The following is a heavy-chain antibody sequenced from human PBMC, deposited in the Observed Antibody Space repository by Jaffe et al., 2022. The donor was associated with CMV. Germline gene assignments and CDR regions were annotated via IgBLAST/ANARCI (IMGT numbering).Heavy chain of an antibody. CDR2: IYYSGST. J-gene: IGHJ6*03. CDR3: ARHGGSVAGHYYYYYYYMDV. V-gene: IGHV4-39*01. CDR1: GGSISSSSYY. Sequence: QLQLQESGPGLVKPSETLSLTCTVSGGSISSSSYYWGWIRQPPGKGLEWIGSIYYSGSTYYNPSLKSRVTISVDTSKNQFSLKLSSVTAADTAVYYCARHGGSVAGHYYYYYYYMDVWGKGTTVTVSS. D-gene: IGHD6-19*01.